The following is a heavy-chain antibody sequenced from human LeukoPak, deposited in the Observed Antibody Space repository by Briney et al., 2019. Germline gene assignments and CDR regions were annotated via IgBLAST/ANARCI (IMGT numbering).Heavy chain of an antibody. CDR3: ARTTRGYSYGTDDAFDI. CDR2: IYPGDSDT. J-gene: IGHJ3*02. V-gene: IGHV5-51*01. Sequence: GESLKISCKGSGYSFTSYWIGWVRQMPGKGLEWMGIIYPGDSDTRYSPSFQSQVTISADKSISTAYLQWSSLKASDTAMYYCARTTRGYSYGTDDAFDIWGQGTMVTVSS. D-gene: IGHD5-18*01. CDR1: GYSFTSYW.